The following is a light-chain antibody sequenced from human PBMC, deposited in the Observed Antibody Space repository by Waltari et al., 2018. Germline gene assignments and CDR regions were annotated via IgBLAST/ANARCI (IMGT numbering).Light chain of an antibody. CDR3: SSYTSSSTWV. V-gene: IGLV2-14*01. CDR2: DLS. J-gene: IGLJ3*02. CDR1: SSDVGGYKY. Sequence: QSALTQPASVSGSPGQSITLSCTGTSSDVGGYKYVSCYQQHPGKAPKLIIYDLSKRPSGVSNRFSGSKSGNTASLTISGLQAEDEADYYCSSYTSSSTWVFGGGTKLTVL.